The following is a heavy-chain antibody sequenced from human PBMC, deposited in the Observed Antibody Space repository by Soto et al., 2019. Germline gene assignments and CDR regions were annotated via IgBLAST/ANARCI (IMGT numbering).Heavy chain of an antibody. V-gene: IGHV3-30*18. J-gene: IGHJ4*02. CDR1: GFTFSSFG. CDR3: AKAKSSGWYGVDY. D-gene: IGHD6-13*01. Sequence: QVQLVESGGGVVQPGTSLRLSCAASGFTFSSFGIHWVRQAPGKGLEWVAVTSYDGNNKYYGDSVKGRFTISRDNSKNTLYLQMNSLRAEDTAVYYCAKAKSSGWYGVDYWGQGTLVTVSS. CDR2: TSYDGNNK.